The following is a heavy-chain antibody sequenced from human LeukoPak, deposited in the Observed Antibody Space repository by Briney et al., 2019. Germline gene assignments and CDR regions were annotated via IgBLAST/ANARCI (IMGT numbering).Heavy chain of an antibody. CDR1: GDSISSYY. J-gene: IGHJ4*02. Sequence: PSETLSLTCTASGDSISSYYWSWIRQPPGKGLEWIGYIYYSGSTNYNPSLKSRVTISVDTSKNQFSLKLSSVTAADTAVYYCARGWAYGLGYWGQGTLVTVSS. CDR2: IYYSGST. D-gene: IGHD3/OR15-3a*01. CDR3: ARGWAYGLGY. V-gene: IGHV4-59*01.